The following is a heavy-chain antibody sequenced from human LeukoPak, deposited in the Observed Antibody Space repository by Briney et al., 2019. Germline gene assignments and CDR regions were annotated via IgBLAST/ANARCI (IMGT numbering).Heavy chain of an antibody. CDR3: ARYCSSTSCYRSPDAFDI. Sequence: GGSLRLSCAAPGFTFSSYAMSWVRQAPGKGLEWVSAISGSGGSTYYADSVKGRFTISRDNSKNTLYLQMNSLRAEDTAVYYCARYCSSTSCYRSPDAFDIWGQGTMVTVSS. CDR2: ISGSGGST. J-gene: IGHJ3*02. V-gene: IGHV3-23*01. CDR1: GFTFSSYA. D-gene: IGHD2-2*01.